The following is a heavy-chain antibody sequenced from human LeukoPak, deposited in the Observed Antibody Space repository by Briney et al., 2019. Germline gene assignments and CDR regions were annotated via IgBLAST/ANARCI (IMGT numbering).Heavy chain of an antibody. CDR3: ARGASGYYYYYYYGMDV. J-gene: IGHJ6*02. CDR1: GGSISSYY. Sequence: SETLSLTCTVSGGSISSYYWSWIRQPPGKGLEWIGYTYYSGSTNYNPSLKSRVTISADTSKNQFSLKLSSVTAADTAVYYCARGASGYYYYYYYGMDVWGQGTTVTVSS. CDR2: TYYSGST. D-gene: IGHD3-22*01. V-gene: IGHV4-59*01.